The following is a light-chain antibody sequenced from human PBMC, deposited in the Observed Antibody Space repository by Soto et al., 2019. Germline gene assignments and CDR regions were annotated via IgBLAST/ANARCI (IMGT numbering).Light chain of an antibody. Sequence: QSALTQPASVSGSPGQSITISCTGTGSDVGGYNYVSWYQQHPGKAPKVMIYDVSNRPSGVSNRFSGSKSGNTASLTISGLKAEDEADYYWSSYTSASTPLVFGGGTKVTVL. CDR3: SSYTSASTPLV. V-gene: IGLV2-14*01. CDR2: DVS. J-gene: IGLJ2*01. CDR1: GSDVGGYNY.